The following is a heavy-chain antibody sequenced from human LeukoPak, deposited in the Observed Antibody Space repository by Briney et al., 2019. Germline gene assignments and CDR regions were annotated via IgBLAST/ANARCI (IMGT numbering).Heavy chain of an antibody. V-gene: IGHV4-38-2*02. Sequence: SETLSLTCTVSGYSISSGYSWGWFRQPPGKGLEWIGSISHGGHTYYNPSLKSRVTISMDTFNNHFSLNISSATAADTAVHFCARGLSSYASGSFSEYSRFDPWGQGTLVTVSS. CDR2: ISHGGHT. J-gene: IGHJ5*02. D-gene: IGHD3-10*01. CDR3: ARGLSSYASGSFSEYSRFDP. CDR1: GYSISSGYS.